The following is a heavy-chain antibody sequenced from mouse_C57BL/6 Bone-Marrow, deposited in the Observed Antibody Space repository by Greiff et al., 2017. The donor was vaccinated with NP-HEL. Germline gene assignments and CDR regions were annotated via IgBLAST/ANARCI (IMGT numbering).Heavy chain of an antibody. CDR2: IYPGSGST. Sequence: VQLQQPGAELVKPGASVKMSCKASGYTFTSYWITWVKQRPGQGLEWIGDIYPGSGSTNYNEKFKSKATLTVDTSSSTAYMQLSSLTSEDSAVYYCARTPTTVHYAMDYWGQGTSGTVSS. D-gene: IGHD1-1*01. CDR1: GYTFTSYW. J-gene: IGHJ4*01. V-gene: IGHV1-55*01. CDR3: ARTPTTVHYAMDY.